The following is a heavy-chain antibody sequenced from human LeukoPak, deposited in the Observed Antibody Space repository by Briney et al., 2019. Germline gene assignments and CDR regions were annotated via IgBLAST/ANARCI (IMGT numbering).Heavy chain of an antibody. CDR1: GGSVRRGNYY. CDR3: ARGRHDYGDYVDY. V-gene: IGHV4-61*02. CDR2: IYTSGTT. D-gene: IGHD4-17*01. J-gene: IGHJ4*02. Sequence: SETLSLTCTVSGGSVRRGNYYWTWIRQPAGSGLEWIGRIYTSGTTDYNPSLRTRVTISVDASRNQFSLNLSSVTAADTAVYYCARGRHDYGDYVDYWGQGTLVTVSS.